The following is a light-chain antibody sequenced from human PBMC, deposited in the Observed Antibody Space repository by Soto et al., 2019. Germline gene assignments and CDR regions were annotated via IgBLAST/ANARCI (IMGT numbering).Light chain of an antibody. CDR1: QSVSSNY. Sequence: EIVLTQSPGTLSLSPGERATLSCRASQSVSSNYLAWYQQKRGQAPRLLIYGASSMATGIPTRFSGSGSGTDFTLTISSLQPEDFAVYYCQQYDTSPRTFGQGTKVEI. CDR3: QQYDTSPRT. CDR2: GAS. V-gene: IGKV3-20*01. J-gene: IGKJ1*01.